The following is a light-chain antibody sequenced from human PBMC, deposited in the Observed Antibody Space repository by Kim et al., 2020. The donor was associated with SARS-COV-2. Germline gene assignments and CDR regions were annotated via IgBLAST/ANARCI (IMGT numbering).Light chain of an antibody. V-gene: IGKV1-5*03. CDR1: ENIFRW. Sequence: ASVGDAVTITFRASENIFRWFVWYQQKPEEAPVVLFYMASCLVSGGPSRFSGSGSGTEFCLTISSLQPDDFSTYYCRQDNAFPLTFGGGTKVDIK. J-gene: IGKJ4*01. CDR2: MAS. CDR3: RQDNAFPLT.